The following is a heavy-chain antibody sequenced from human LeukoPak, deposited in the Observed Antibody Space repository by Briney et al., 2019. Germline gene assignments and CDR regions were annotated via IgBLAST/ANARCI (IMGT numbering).Heavy chain of an antibody. V-gene: IGHV3-30-3*01. D-gene: IGHD3-10*01. Sequence: PGRSLRLSCAASGFTFSSYNMDWVRQAPGKGLEWVSLISYDGNNKYYADSVKGRFTISRDNSKKTLYLQMNGLRVEDTAVYYCARDDTIGAKYYHGLDVWGQGTTVTVSS. CDR3: ARDDTIGAKYYHGLDV. CDR1: GFTFSSYN. J-gene: IGHJ6*02. CDR2: ISYDGNNK.